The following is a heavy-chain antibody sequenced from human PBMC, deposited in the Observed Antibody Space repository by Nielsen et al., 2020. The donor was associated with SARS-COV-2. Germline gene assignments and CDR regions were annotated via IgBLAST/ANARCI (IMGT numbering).Heavy chain of an antibody. V-gene: IGHV1-46*01. Sequence: ASVKVSCKASGYTFTNNYMHWVRQAPGQGLEWMGLINPTNGGTTYAQKFLGTVTMTRDTSTSTVYMELGSLRSDDTAVYYCARDSSGTYRRVDYWGQGTLVTVSS. J-gene: IGHJ4*02. CDR1: GYTFTNNY. D-gene: IGHD3-22*01. CDR3: ARDSSGTYRRVDY. CDR2: INPTNGGT.